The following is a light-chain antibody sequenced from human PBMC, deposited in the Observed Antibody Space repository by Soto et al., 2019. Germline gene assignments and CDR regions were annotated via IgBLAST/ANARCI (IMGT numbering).Light chain of an antibody. CDR3: QKYNSAPRT. Sequence: DIQMTQSPSSLSASLGDRVTITCRASQGIGNYLAWYQLQPGKVPKLLIYAASTLQSGVPSRFSGSGSGTDFTLTISSLQPEDVANYFCQKYNSAPRTCGQGTKVEI. V-gene: IGKV1-27*01. CDR1: QGIGNY. J-gene: IGKJ1*01. CDR2: AAS.